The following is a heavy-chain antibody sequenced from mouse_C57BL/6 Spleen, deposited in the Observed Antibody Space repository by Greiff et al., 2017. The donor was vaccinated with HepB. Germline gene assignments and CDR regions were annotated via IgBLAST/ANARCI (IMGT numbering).Heavy chain of an antibody. CDR1: GYTFTSYW. V-gene: IGHV1-64*01. CDR3: ARKRVVDGYYTYWYFDV. Sequence: QVQLQQPGAELVKPGASVKLSCKASGYTFTSYWMHWVKQRPGQGLEWIGMIHPNSGSTNYNEKFKSKATLTVDKSSSTAYMQLSSLTSEDSAVYYCARKRVVDGYYTYWYFDVWGTGTTVTVSS. J-gene: IGHJ1*03. CDR2: IHPNSGST. D-gene: IGHD2-3*01.